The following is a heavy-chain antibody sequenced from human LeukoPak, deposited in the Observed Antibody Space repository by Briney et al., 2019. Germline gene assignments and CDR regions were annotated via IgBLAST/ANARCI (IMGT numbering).Heavy chain of an antibody. CDR3: TTEGWDIVVVPAAIRVDY. CDR1: GFTFSSYA. CDR2: ISGSGGTT. J-gene: IGHJ4*02. D-gene: IGHD2-2*02. Sequence: GSLRLSCAASGFTFSSYAMSWVRQAPGKGLDWVSVISGSGGTTYYADSVKGRFTISRDNSKNTLYLQMNSLKTEDTAVYYCTTEGWDIVVVPAAIRVDYWGQGTLVTVSS. V-gene: IGHV3-23*01.